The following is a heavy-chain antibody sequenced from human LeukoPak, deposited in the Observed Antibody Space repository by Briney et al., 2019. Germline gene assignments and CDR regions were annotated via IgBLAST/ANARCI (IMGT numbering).Heavy chain of an antibody. CDR1: GGSISSYY. V-gene: IGHV4-4*07. D-gene: IGHD3-3*01. CDR3: ARLTFPGLRYDDRRIFDI. J-gene: IGHJ3*02. CDR2: IYTSGST. Sequence: PSETLSLTCTVSGGSISSYYWSWIRQPAGKGLEWIGRIYTSGSTNYNPSLKSRVTMSVDTSKNQFSLRLSSVTAADTAVYYCARLTFPGLRYDDRRIFDIWGQGSVVTVSS.